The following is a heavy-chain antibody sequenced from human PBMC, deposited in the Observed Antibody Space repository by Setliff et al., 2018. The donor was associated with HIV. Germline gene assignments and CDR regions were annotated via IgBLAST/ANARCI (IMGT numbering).Heavy chain of an antibody. CDR1: GYTFTNYY. CDR3: ARDRRPAGINYGYGYLDD. J-gene: IGHJ4*02. V-gene: IGHV1-46*01. Sequence: GASVKVSCKASGYTFTNYYIHWVRQAPGQGLEWMGIINPSGGSTTYAQKIQGRVTITRDTSASTAYMGLSSLRSEDTAVYYCARDRRPAGINYGYGYLDDWGQGTLVTVSS. CDR2: INPSGGST. D-gene: IGHD2-2*02.